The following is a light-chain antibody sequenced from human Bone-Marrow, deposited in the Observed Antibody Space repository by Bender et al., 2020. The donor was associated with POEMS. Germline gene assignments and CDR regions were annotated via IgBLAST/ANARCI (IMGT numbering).Light chain of an antibody. CDR3: SSHTSLATLV. CDR2: EVT. CDR1: SSDISAYDC. J-gene: IGLJ3*02. V-gene: IGLV2-8*01. Sequence: QSALTQPPSASGSPGQSVTISCTGLSSDISAYDCVSWYHQHPGKAPRLMIYEVTKRPSGVPDRFSASRSGNTASLTVSGLQAADEGDYYCSSHTSLATLVFGGGTKLTVL.